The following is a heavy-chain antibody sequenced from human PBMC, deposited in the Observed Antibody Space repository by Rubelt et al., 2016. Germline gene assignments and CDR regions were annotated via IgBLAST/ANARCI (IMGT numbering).Heavy chain of an antibody. J-gene: IGHJ4*02. V-gene: IGHV3-48*04. CDR2: ISSSSSTI. Sequence: GFTFSSYGMHWVRQAPGKGLEWVSYISSSSSTIYYADSVKGRFTISRDNAKNSLYLQMNSLRAEDTAVYYCAKGSYSGYFDYWGQGTLVTVSS. CDR1: GFTFSSYG. D-gene: IGHD1-26*01. CDR3: AKGSYSGYFDY.